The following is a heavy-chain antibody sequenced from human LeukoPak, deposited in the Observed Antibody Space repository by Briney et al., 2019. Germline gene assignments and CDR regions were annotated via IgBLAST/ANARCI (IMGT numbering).Heavy chain of an antibody. D-gene: IGHD3-3*01. Sequence: GGSLRLSCAASGFTVSSNYMSWVRQAPGKGLEWVSVIYSGGSTYYADSVKGRFTISRDNSKNTLYLQMNSLRAEDTAVYYCARELWDYDLCCYMDVWGKGTTVIVSS. CDR1: GFTVSSNY. V-gene: IGHV3-66*02. CDR2: IYSGGST. CDR3: ARELWDYDLCCYMDV. J-gene: IGHJ6*03.